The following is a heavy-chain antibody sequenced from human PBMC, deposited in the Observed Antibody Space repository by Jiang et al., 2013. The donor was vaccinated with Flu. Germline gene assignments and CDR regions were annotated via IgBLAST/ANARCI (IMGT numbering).Heavy chain of an antibody. CDR3: ARDSGYTTAWSPGNY. D-gene: IGHD6-19*01. Sequence: LEWVAVISYDGSIKYYADSVKGRFTISRDDSKNTLSLQMNSLRAEDTAIYYCARDSGYTTAWSPGNYWGQGTLVTVSS. J-gene: IGHJ4*02. V-gene: IGHV3-30-3*01. CDR2: ISYDGSIK.